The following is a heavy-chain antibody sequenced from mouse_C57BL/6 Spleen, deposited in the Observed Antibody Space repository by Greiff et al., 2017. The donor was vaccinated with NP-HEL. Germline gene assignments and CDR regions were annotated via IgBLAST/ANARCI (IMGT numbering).Heavy chain of an antibody. J-gene: IGHJ2*01. D-gene: IGHD2-10*02. CDR2: INYDGSST. CDR1: GFTFSDYY. Sequence: EVKLMESEGGLVQPGSSMKLSCTASGFTFSDYYMAWVRQVPEKGLEWVAIINYDGSSTYYLDSLKSRFIISRDNAKNILYLQMSSLKSEDTATYYCARVSLAPFDYWGQGTTLTVSS. CDR3: ARVSLAPFDY. V-gene: IGHV5-16*01.